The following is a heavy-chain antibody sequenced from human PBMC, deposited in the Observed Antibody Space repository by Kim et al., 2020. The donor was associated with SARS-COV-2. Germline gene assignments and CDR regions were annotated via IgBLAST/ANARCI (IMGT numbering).Heavy chain of an antibody. D-gene: IGHD1-26*01. CDR2: INPSGGST. CDR1: GYTFTSYY. Sequence: ASVKVSCKASGYTFTSYYMHWVRQAPGQGLEWMGIINPSGGSTSYAQKFQGRVTMTRDTSTSTVYMELSSLRSEDTAVYYCARDRGVPYYYYYYYMDVWGKGTTVTVSS. J-gene: IGHJ6*03. V-gene: IGHV1-46*01. CDR3: ARDRGVPYYYYYYYMDV.